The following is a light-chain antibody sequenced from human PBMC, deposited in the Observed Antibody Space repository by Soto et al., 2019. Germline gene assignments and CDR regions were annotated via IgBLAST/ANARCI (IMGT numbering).Light chain of an antibody. Sequence: DIQMTQSPSSLSASVGDRVTITCRASQYISSYLNWYQQKPGKAPNLLIYAASNLQSGVPSRFSGSESGTDFTLTISSLQPEDFATYYCQQSYSTPPYTFGQGTKLEIK. CDR1: QYISSY. V-gene: IGKV1-39*01. J-gene: IGKJ2*01. CDR3: QQSYSTPPYT. CDR2: AAS.